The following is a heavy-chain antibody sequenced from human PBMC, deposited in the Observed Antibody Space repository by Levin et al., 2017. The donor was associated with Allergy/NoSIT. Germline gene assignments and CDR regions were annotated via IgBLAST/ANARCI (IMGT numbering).Heavy chain of an antibody. V-gene: IGHV4-4*02. CDR2: IYHSGST. J-gene: IGHJ6*02. CDR1: GGSISSSNW. CDR3: ARDHMTTVTTFDYYGMDV. D-gene: IGHD4-17*01. Sequence: PSETLSLTCAVSGGSISSSNWWSWVRQPPGKGLEWIGEIYHSGSTNYNPSLKSRVTISVDKSKNQFSLKLSSVTAADTAVYYCARDHMTTVTTFDYYGMDVWGQGTTVTVSS.